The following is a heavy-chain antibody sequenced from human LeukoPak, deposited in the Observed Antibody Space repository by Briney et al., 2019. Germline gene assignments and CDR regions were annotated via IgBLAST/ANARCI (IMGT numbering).Heavy chain of an antibody. CDR2: IYYSGNT. CDR1: GGSISSSSFY. V-gene: IGHV4-39*07. J-gene: IGHJ3*02. D-gene: IGHD3-10*01. CDR3: ARSDGYGLVGI. Sequence: PSETLSLTCTVSGGSISSSSFYWGWIRQPPGKGLEWIGSIYYSGNTYYNPSLKSRVTISIDTPKNHFSLTLSSVTAADTAVYYCARSDGYGLVGIWGQGTMVTVSS.